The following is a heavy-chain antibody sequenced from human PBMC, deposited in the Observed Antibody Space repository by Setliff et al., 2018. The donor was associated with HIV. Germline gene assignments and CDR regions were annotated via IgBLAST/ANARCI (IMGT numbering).Heavy chain of an antibody. CDR3: ARGRDYTGSWFRPFYLDF. CDR1: GGSFSAYH. J-gene: IGHJ4*01. CDR2: INHSGST. D-gene: IGHD3-3*01. Sequence: LSLTCAVYGGSFSAYHWSWIRQAPGKGLEWLGEINHSGSTAYNLALESRVSMSIDTSKNQFSLKLTSVTAADTAIYYCARGRDYTGSWFRPFYLDFWGHGNLVTVSS. V-gene: IGHV4-34*01.